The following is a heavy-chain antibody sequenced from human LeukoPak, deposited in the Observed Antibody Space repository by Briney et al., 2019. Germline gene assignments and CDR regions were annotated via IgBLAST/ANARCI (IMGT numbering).Heavy chain of an antibody. CDR1: GFTFSDYY. CDR3: ARDGRRDSDAFDI. Sequence: GGSLRLSCAASGFTFSDYYMSWIHQAPGKGLEWVSYISNSGSTIYYADSVKGRFTISRDNAKNSLYLQMNSLRAEDTAVYYCARDGRRDSDAFDIWGQGTMVTVSS. V-gene: IGHV3-11*04. CDR2: ISNSGSTI. J-gene: IGHJ3*02. D-gene: IGHD1-1*01.